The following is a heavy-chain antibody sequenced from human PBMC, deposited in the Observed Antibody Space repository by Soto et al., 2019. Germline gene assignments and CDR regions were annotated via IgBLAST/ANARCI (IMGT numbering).Heavy chain of an antibody. V-gene: IGHV1-18*01. Sequence: QVQLVQSGAEVKKPGASVKVSCKASGYTLTSYGISWVRQAPGQGLEWMGWISAYNGNTNYAQKLQGRVTMTTDTSTSTAYMELRSLRSDDTAVYYCARGSPPSFVCGGDCSEAFDIWGQGTMVTVSS. J-gene: IGHJ3*02. CDR3: ARGSPPSFVCGGDCSEAFDI. CDR1: GYTLTSYG. D-gene: IGHD2-21*02. CDR2: ISAYNGNT.